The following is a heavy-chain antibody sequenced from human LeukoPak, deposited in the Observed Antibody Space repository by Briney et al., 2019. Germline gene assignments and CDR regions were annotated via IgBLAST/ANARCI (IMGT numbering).Heavy chain of an antibody. V-gene: IGHV3-23*01. CDR1: GFTFTGSA. Sequence: PGGSLKLSCAASGFTFTGSAMHWVRQAPEKGLEWVSTISGSGGGTYYADSVKGRFTISRDDSKNTLYLQMNSLRAEDTAVYYCAKDLGRYRNNYFDYWGQGTLVTVSS. J-gene: IGHJ4*02. CDR2: ISGSGGGT. D-gene: IGHD1-26*01. CDR3: AKDLGRYRNNYFDY.